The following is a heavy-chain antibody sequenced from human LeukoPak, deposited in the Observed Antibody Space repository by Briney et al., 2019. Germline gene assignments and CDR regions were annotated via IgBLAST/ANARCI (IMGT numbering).Heavy chain of an antibody. D-gene: IGHD5-12*01. CDR1: GGSISSGSYY. CDR2: IYTSGST. CDR3: ASAPLLSGYDAFDY. V-gene: IGHV4-61*02. J-gene: IGHJ4*02. Sequence: SETLSLTCTVSGGSISSGSYYWSWIRQPAGKGLEWIGRIYTSGSTNYNPSLKSRVTISVDTSKNQFSLKLSSVTAADTAVYYCASAPLLSGYDAFDYWGQGTLVTVSS.